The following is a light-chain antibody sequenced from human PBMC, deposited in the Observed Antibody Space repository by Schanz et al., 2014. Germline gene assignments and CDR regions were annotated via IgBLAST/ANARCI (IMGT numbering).Light chain of an antibody. V-gene: IGKV3-20*01. CDR2: GAS. CDR1: QSVSSID. CDR3: QQSHDGVWT. J-gene: IGKJ1*01. Sequence: EVVLTQSPGTLSLSPGERATLSCRASQSVSSIDLAWYQQKPGQAPRLLIYGASTRATGIPARFSGSDSGTDFTLTISSLQPEDFATYFWQQSHDGVWTFGQGTTVEIK.